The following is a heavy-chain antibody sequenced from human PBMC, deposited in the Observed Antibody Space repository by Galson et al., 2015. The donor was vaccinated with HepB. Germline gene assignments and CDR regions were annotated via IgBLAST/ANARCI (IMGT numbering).Heavy chain of an antibody. CDR2: ISSSSSTI. V-gene: IGHV3-48*01. CDR3: AREGGYHHYDFWSGYFDAFDI. D-gene: IGHD3-3*01. Sequence: SLRLSCAASGFTFSSYSMNWVRQAPGKGLEWVSYISSSSSTIYYADSVKGRFTISRDNAKNSLYLQMNSLRAEDTAVYYCAREGGYHHYDFWSGYFDAFDIWGQGTMVTVSS. J-gene: IGHJ3*02. CDR1: GFTFSSYS.